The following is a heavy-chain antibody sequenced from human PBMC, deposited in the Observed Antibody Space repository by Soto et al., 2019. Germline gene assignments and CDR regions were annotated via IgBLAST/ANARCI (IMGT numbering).Heavy chain of an antibody. V-gene: IGHV1-18*01. Sequence: ASVKVSCKASGYTFTSYGISWVRQAPGQGLEWMGWISAYNGNTNYAQKLQGRVTMTTDTSTSTAYMELRSLRSDDTAVYYCARVWIAFLEWLSPYPNDAFDIWGQGTMVTVS. CDR1: GYTFTSYG. CDR3: ARVWIAFLEWLSPYPNDAFDI. D-gene: IGHD3-3*02. CDR2: ISAYNGNT. J-gene: IGHJ3*02.